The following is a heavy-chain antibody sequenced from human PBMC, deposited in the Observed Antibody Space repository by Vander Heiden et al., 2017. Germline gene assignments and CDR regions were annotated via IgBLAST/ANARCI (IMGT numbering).Heavy chain of an antibody. CDR2: ISSSSSYI. CDR1: GFTFSSYS. V-gene: IGHV3-21*01. J-gene: IGHJ2*01. Sequence: EVQLVESGGGLVKPGGSLGLSCAASGFTFSSYSMNWVRQAPGKGLEWVSSISSSSSYIYYADSVKGRFTISRDNAKNSLYLQMNSLRAEDTAVYYCAREVDWYFDLWGRGTLVTVSS. CDR3: AREVDWYFDL.